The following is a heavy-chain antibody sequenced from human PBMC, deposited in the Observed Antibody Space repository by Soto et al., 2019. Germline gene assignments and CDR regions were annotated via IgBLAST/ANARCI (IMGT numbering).Heavy chain of an antibody. D-gene: IGHD3-22*01. CDR2: IVVGSGNT. CDR3: ARSLGGYDSSGYEDYFDY. J-gene: IGHJ4*02. Sequence: SVKVSCKASGFTFTSSAMQWVRQARGQRLEWIGWIVVGSGNTNYAQKFQERVTMTRDMSTSTVYMELSSLRSEDTAVYYCARSLGGYDSSGYEDYFDYWGQGTLVTVSS. V-gene: IGHV1-58*02. CDR1: GFTFTSSA.